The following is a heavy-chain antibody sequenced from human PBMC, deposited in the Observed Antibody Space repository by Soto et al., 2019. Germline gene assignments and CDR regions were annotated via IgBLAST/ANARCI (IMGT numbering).Heavy chain of an antibody. CDR1: GYTFTAYA. CDR3: TRSAISPYGGLIGPFDY. J-gene: IGHJ4*02. Sequence: ASVKVSCKATGYTFTAYAMHWVRQATGQRLEWMGWIKPANGNTKYSQKFQGRLTITIDTSANTMYMELSSLTSEDTAMYFCTRSAISPYGGLIGPFDYWGQGNLVTVSS. D-gene: IGHD3-16*02. V-gene: IGHV1-3*01. CDR2: IKPANGNT.